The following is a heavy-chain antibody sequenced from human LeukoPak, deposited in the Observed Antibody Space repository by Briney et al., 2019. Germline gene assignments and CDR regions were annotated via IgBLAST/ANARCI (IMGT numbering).Heavy chain of an antibody. CDR1: GFTFSRYA. V-gene: IGHV3-30*01. Sequence: PGGSLRLSCAASGFTFSRYAMHWVRQAPGKGLEWVAVISYDGSNKYYADSVKGRFTISRDNSKNTLYLQMNSLRAEDTAVYYCARDRGKWINRFFDYWGQGTLVTVSS. CDR2: ISYDGSNK. J-gene: IGHJ4*02. CDR3: ARDRGKWINRFFDY. D-gene: IGHD3-10*01.